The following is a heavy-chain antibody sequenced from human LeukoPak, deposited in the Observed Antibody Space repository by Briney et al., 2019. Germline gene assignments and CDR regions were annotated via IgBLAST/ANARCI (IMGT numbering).Heavy chain of an antibody. D-gene: IGHD5-18*01. CDR1: GFTFSSYS. CDR3: AREHTAMDDY. Sequence: PGGSLRLSCAASGFTFSSYSMNWVRQAPGKGLEWVSSISSSSSYIYYADSVKGRFTISRDNAKNSLYLRMNSLRAEDTAVYYCAREHTAMDDYWGQGTLVTVSS. J-gene: IGHJ4*02. V-gene: IGHV3-21*01. CDR2: ISSSSSYI.